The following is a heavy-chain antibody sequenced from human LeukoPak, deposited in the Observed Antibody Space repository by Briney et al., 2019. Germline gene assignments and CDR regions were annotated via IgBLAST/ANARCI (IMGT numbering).Heavy chain of an antibody. CDR1: GYIFSSYW. Sequence: GESLKISCQASGYIFSSYWIGWVRQMPGKGLEWMAIIYPGDSETKYSPSFQGQVTISVDKSISTTYLQWSSVKASDTAMYYCARLAADGWFDPWGQGTLVTVSS. V-gene: IGHV5-51*01. CDR3: ARLAADGWFDP. J-gene: IGHJ5*02. CDR2: IYPGDSET.